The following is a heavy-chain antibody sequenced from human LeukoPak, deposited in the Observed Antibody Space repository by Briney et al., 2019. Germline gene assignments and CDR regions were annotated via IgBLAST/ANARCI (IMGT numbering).Heavy chain of an antibody. V-gene: IGHV4-30-2*01. CDR2: IYHSGST. CDR3: AKDRGGENTKVLDY. Sequence: SETLSLTCTVSGGSISSGGYYWSWLRQPPGKGLEWIGYIYHSGSTYYNPSLKSRVTISVDRSKNQFSLKLSSVTAADTAVYYCAKDRGGENTKVLDYWGQGTLVTVSS. D-gene: IGHD3-10*01. CDR1: GGSISSGGYY. J-gene: IGHJ4*02.